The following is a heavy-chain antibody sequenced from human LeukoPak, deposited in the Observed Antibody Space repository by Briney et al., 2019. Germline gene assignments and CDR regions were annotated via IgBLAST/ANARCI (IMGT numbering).Heavy chain of an antibody. D-gene: IGHD2-2*01. Sequence: SETLSLTCTVSGGSISGHYWGWIRQPPGKGPEWIGHVYYRGSTSYNPSLASRVTLSVATSKNQFSLNLTSVTAADTAVYYCARDLPGTSFFDYWGRGTLVTVSS. V-gene: IGHV4-59*11. CDR3: ARDLPGTSFFDY. J-gene: IGHJ4*02. CDR1: GGSISGHY. CDR2: VYYRGST.